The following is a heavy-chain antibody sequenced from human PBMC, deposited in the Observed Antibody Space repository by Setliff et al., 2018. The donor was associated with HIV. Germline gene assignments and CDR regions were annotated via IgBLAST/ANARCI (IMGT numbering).Heavy chain of an antibody. Sequence: PGGSLRLSCEASGFTFSSHWMSWVRQAPGKGLEWVANIRQDGSEKYFVDSVKGRFTISRDNAKDSMFLQMNSLRGEDTAVYYCATNFLYDILTGYFPYQFDQWGQGTLVTVSS. D-gene: IGHD3-9*01. CDR1: GFTFSSHW. V-gene: IGHV3-7*01. CDR2: IRQDGSEK. CDR3: ATNFLYDILTGYFPYQFDQ. J-gene: IGHJ4*02.